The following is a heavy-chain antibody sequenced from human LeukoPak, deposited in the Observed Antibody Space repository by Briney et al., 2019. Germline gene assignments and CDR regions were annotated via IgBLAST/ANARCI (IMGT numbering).Heavy chain of an antibody. CDR2: IYYSGST. CDR1: GVSISSSSYY. D-gene: IGHD6-13*01. Sequence: PSETLSLTCTVSGVSISSSSYYWGWIRQPPGKGLEWIGSIYYSGSTYYNPSLKSRVTISVDTSKNQFSLKLSSVTAADTAVYYCARQSSYYFDYWGQGTLVTVSS. CDR3: ARQSSYYFDY. J-gene: IGHJ4*02. V-gene: IGHV4-39*01.